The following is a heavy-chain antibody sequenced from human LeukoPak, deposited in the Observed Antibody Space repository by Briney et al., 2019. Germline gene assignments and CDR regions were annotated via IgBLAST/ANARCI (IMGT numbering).Heavy chain of an antibody. CDR3: ASLRPPPYDSSGYFAY. J-gene: IGHJ4*02. CDR2: IYYSGST. V-gene: IGHV4-39*01. D-gene: IGHD3-22*01. CDR1: GGSISSSSYY. Sequence: SETLSLTCTVSGGSISSSSYYWGWIRQPPGKGLEWIGNIYYSGSTFYNPSLKSRVTISVDASKNQFSLRLSSVTAADTAVYYCASLRPPPYDSSGYFAYWGQGTLVTVSS.